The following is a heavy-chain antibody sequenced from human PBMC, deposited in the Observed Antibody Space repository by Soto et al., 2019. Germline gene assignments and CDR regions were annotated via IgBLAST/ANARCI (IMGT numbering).Heavy chain of an antibody. D-gene: IGHD3-10*01. Sequence: QVQLVESGGGVVQPGRSLRLSCAASGFTFSSYGIHWVRQAPGKGLEWVAVISYDGSNKYYADSVKGRFTISRDNSKNTLYLQMHSLRAEDTAVYYCAKDLAGDYSASGGHFDYWGQGTLVTVSS. CDR1: GFTFSSYG. V-gene: IGHV3-30*18. CDR3: AKDLAGDYSASGGHFDY. CDR2: ISYDGSNK. J-gene: IGHJ4*02.